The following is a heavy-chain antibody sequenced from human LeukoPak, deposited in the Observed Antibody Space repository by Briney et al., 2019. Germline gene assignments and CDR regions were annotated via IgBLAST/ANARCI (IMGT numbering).Heavy chain of an antibody. J-gene: IGHJ6*03. CDR3: ARDHLAFTIFGVVDGYYYYYMDV. V-gene: IGHV3-21*01. D-gene: IGHD3-3*01. CDR1: GFTFSSYS. Sequence: GGSLRLSCTASGFTFSSYSMNWVRQAPGKGLEWVSSISSSSSYIYYADSVKGRFTISRDNAKNSLYLQMNSLRAEDTAVYYCARDHLAFTIFGVVDGYYYYYMDVWGKGTTVTVSS. CDR2: ISSSSSYI.